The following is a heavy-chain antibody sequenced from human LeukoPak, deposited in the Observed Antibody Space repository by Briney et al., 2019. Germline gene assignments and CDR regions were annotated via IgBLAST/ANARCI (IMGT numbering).Heavy chain of an antibody. CDR1: GGSISSYY. J-gene: IGHJ6*03. V-gene: IGHV4-4*07. Sequence: AGTLTLTCTVSGGSISSYYWSWIRQPAGKGLEWIGRIYTSGSTNYNPSLKSRVTMSVDTSKNQFSLKLSSVTAADTAVYYCARDNWGSSSIYYYYYMDVWGKGTTVTVSS. D-gene: IGHD6-6*01. CDR3: ARDNWGSSSIYYYYYMDV. CDR2: IYTSGST.